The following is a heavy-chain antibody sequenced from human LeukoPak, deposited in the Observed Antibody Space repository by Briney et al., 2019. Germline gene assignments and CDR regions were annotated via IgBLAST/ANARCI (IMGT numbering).Heavy chain of an antibody. CDR3: ARGEYSYGYEDAFDI. J-gene: IGHJ3*02. CDR1: GFTFSSYS. CDR2: ISSGSSYI. Sequence: GGSLRLSCAASGFTFSSYSMNWVRQAPGKGLEWVSSISSGSSYIYYADSVKGRFTISRDNAKNSLYLQMNSLRAEDTAVYYCARGEYSYGYEDAFDIWGQGTMVTVSS. D-gene: IGHD5-18*01. V-gene: IGHV3-21*01.